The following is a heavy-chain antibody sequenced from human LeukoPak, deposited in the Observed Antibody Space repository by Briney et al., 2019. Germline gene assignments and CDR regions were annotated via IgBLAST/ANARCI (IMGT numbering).Heavy chain of an antibody. CDR3: AREKYRRAWYADY. CDR2: IYTSGNT. J-gene: IGHJ4*02. CDR1: GGSISSES. Sequence: SETLSLTCTVSGGSISSESWSWSRQPAGKGLEWIGRIYTSGNTDYNPPLKSRVTMSVDKSKNQCSLKVNSVTAADTAVYYCAREKYRRAWYADYWGQGTLVTVSS. D-gene: IGHD6-19*01. V-gene: IGHV4-4*07.